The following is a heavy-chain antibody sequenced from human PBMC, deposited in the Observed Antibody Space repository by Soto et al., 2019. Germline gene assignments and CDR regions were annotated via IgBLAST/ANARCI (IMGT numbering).Heavy chain of an antibody. CDR1: GGTFSSFS. CDR3: ARGNALDI. Sequence: QLQLVHPRPDLNPPPPSVKVSCKATGGTFSSFSINWVRQAPGQGLEWMGGFIPIIGSSNYAQRFQGRLTITADEATSTAYLELGSLTSEDTAVFYCARGNALDIWGQGTWVTVSS. J-gene: IGHJ3*02. V-gene: IGHV1-69*01. CDR2: FIPIIGSS.